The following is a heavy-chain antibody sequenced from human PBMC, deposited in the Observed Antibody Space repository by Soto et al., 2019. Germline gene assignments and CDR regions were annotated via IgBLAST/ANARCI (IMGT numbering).Heavy chain of an antibody. V-gene: IGHV4-59*01. Sequence: QVQLQESGPGLVKPSETLSLTCTVSGGSISSYYWSWIRQPPGKGLEWIGYIYYSGSTNYNPSLKSRVTISVDTSKNQFSLKLSSVTAADTAVYYCARFPHGYSYGHFDYWGQGTLVTVSS. D-gene: IGHD5-18*01. CDR3: ARFPHGYSYGHFDY. J-gene: IGHJ4*02. CDR1: GGSISSYY. CDR2: IYYSGST.